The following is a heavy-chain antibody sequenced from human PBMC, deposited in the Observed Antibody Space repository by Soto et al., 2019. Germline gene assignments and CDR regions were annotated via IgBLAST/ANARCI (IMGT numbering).Heavy chain of an antibody. Sequence: PSETLSLTCTVSGGSISSYFWSWIRQPPGKGLEWIGYIYYSGNTNYNPSLKSRVTISVDTSEKQLSLKLSSVTAADTAVYYCARDLAAAGTPLFDFWGQGTLVTVSS. D-gene: IGHD6-13*01. CDR3: ARDLAAAGTPLFDF. CDR1: GGSISSYF. J-gene: IGHJ4*02. CDR2: IYYSGNT. V-gene: IGHV4-59*01.